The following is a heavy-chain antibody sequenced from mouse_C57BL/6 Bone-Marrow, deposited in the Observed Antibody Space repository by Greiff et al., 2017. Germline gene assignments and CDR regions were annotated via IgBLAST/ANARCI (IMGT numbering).Heavy chain of an antibody. CDR3: ASPYYYGSRKGYFDV. Sequence: VQLQQSGAELAKPGASVKLSCKASGYTFTSYWMHWVKQRPGQGLEWIGYINPSSGYTKYNQKFKDKATLTEDKSSSTAYMQLSSLTYEDSAVYYGASPYYYGSRKGYFDVWGTGTTVTVSS. CDR1: GYTFTSYW. CDR2: INPSSGYT. J-gene: IGHJ1*03. D-gene: IGHD1-1*01. V-gene: IGHV1-7*01.